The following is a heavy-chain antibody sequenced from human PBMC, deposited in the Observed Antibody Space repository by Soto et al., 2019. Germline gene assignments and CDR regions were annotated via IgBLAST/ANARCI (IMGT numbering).Heavy chain of an antibody. CDR3: ARDSEVIVLELRSKSYYGMDV. D-gene: IGHD1-7*01. CDR1: GGSISSGDYY. CDR2: IYYSGST. Sequence: QVQLQESGPGLVKPSQTLSLTCTVSGGSISSGDYYWSWIRQPPGKGLEWIGYIYYSGSTYYNPSLKSRVTLSVDTSKNQFSLQLSSVTAADTAVYYCARDSEVIVLELRSKSYYGMDVWGQGTTVTVSS. V-gene: IGHV4-30-4*01. J-gene: IGHJ6*02.